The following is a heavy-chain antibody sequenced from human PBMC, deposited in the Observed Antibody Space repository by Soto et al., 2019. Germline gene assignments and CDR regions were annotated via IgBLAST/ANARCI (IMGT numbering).Heavy chain of an antibody. V-gene: IGHV3-48*01. J-gene: IGHJ6*03. Sequence: GGSLRLSCAASGFTFSSYSMNWVRQAQGKGLEWVSYISSSSSTIYYADSVKGRFTISRDNAKNSLYLQMNSLRAEDTAVYYCARLPAYYYYYYMDVWGKGTTVTVSS. CDR2: ISSSSSTI. CDR3: ARLPAYYYYYYMDV. CDR1: GFTFSSYS.